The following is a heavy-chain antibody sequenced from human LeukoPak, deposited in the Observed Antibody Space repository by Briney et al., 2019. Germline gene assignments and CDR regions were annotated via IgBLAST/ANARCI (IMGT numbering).Heavy chain of an antibody. CDR2: IYYSGST. V-gene: IGHV4-39*07. D-gene: IGHD5-18*01. CDR1: GGSISSSSYY. J-gene: IGHJ6*02. CDR3: ARGTAMVTWAYYYYYYGMDV. Sequence: PSETLSLTCTVSGGSISSSSYYWGWIRQPPGKGLEWIGSIYYSGSTYYNPSLKSRVTISVDTSKNQFSLKLSSVTAADTAVYYCARGTAMVTWAYYYYYYGMDVWGQGTTVTVSS.